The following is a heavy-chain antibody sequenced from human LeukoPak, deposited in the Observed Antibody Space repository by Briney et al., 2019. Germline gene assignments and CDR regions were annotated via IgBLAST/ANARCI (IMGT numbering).Heavy chain of an antibody. CDR3: ARAPLVFREKVDY. V-gene: IGHV1-2*02. CDR1: GYTFTDYV. J-gene: IGHJ4*02. Sequence: ASVKVSCKASGYTFTDYVMHSVRQAHGQGLDWMGWINPQSGGTNFAQKFQGRITMTTNTSASTVSMELSRLTSDDTAVYFCARAPLVFREKVDYWGQGTLVTVSS. CDR2: INPQSGGT. D-gene: IGHD2-2*01.